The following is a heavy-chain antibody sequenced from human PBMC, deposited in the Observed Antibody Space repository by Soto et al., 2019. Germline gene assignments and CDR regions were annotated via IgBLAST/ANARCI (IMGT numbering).Heavy chain of an antibody. Sequence: KPSETLSLTCAVSGGSISSSNWWSWVRQPPGKGLEWIGEIYHSGSTNYNPSLKSRVTISVDKSKNQFSLKLSSVTAADTAVYYCARFVPAAIHHGMDVWGQGTRVTVSS. D-gene: IGHD2-2*02. CDR2: IYHSGST. CDR1: GGSISSSNW. CDR3: ARFVPAAIHHGMDV. J-gene: IGHJ6*02. V-gene: IGHV4-4*02.